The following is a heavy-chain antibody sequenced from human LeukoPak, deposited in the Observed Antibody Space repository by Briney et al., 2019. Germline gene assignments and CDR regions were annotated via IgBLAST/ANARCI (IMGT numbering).Heavy chain of an antibody. CDR2: ISWNSGSI. CDR1: GFTFDDYA. J-gene: IGHJ6*02. V-gene: IGHV3-9*01. CDR3: ARERSNRYSGSLGMDV. Sequence: GRSLRLSCAASGFTFDDYAMHWVRQAPGKGLEWVSGISWNSGSIGYADSVKGRFTISRDNAKNSLYLQMNSLRAEDTAVYYCARERSNRYSGSLGMDVWGQGTTVTVSS. D-gene: IGHD1-26*01.